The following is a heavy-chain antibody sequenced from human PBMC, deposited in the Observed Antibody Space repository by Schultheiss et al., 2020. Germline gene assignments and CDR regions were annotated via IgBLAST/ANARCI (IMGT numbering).Heavy chain of an antibody. CDR2: IGSSGSTR. CDR3: ARAFSTIYYFYYGMDV. J-gene: IGHJ6*02. Sequence: GGSLRLSCAASGFTFSDYTINWVRQAPGKGLEWVSCIGSSGSTRYYADFVKGRFTISRDNAKNSLYLQMNSLRAEDTAVYYCARAFSTIYYFYYGMDVWGPGATVTVSS. CDR1: GFTFSDYT. V-gene: IGHV3-11*04. D-gene: IGHD2/OR15-2a*01.